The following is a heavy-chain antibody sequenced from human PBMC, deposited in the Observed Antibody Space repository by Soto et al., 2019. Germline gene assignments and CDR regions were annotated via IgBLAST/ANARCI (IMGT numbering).Heavy chain of an antibody. CDR2: IYYSGST. D-gene: IGHD3-3*01. CDR3: ARHRITTNRSFDY. Sequence: QVQLQESGPGLVKPSETLSLTCTVSGGSISSYYWSWIRQPPGKGLEWIGYIYYSGSTNYNPSLKSRVTISVDTSKNQFSLKLSSVTAADTAVYYCARHRITTNRSFDYWGQGTLVTVSS. V-gene: IGHV4-59*08. CDR1: GGSISSYY. J-gene: IGHJ4*02.